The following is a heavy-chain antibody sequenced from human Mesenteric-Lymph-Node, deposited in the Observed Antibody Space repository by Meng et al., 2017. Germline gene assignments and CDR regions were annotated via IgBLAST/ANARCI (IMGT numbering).Heavy chain of an antibody. CDR3: AQTTQMACDY. D-gene: IGHD5-24*01. CDR1: GFSLSTSRVG. CDR2: IYWDDDK. J-gene: IGHJ4*02. V-gene: IGHV2-5*02. Sequence: QITLKESGPTLVKPTQTLTLTCTFSGFSLSTSRVGVAWIRQPPGKALEWLALIYWDDDKRYSPSLKNRLTITKDTSENQVVLTMTNMDPVDTATYYCAQTTQMACDYWGQGTLVTVSS.